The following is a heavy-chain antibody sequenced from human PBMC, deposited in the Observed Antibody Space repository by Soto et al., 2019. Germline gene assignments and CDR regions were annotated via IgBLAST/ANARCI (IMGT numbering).Heavy chain of an antibody. D-gene: IGHD6-19*01. Sequence: QVQLQESGPGVVKPSETLSLTCTVSGASVSSHHWTWIRQPPGKGLEWIGDYSDSASYSPSLKSRVTISADTSKNHFSLNLSSVTAADTAVYDCAAYRRGEGGRGYWGQGTLVTVSS. CDR1: GASVSSHH. V-gene: IGHV4-59*08. CDR3: AAYRRGEGGRGY. CDR2: DYSDSA. J-gene: IGHJ4*02.